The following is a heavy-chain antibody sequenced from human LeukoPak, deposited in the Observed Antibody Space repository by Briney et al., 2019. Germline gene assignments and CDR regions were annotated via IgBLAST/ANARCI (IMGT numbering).Heavy chain of an antibody. CDR3: ARDDIPVI. CDR2: IYSDGRT. Sequence: QPGGSLRLSCAAPGFSVSDYYMNWVRQAPGKGLEWVSFIYSDGRTYYADSVKGRFTISRDNSRNTLYLQMNSLRVEDTAVYYCARDDIPVIWGQGTLVTVSS. D-gene: IGHD2-15*01. V-gene: IGHV3-53*01. CDR1: GFSVSDYY. J-gene: IGHJ4*02.